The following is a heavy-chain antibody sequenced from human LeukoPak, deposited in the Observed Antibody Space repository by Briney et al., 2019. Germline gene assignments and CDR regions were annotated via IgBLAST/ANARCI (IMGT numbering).Heavy chain of an antibody. CDR3: ARPKTSGTYPYYYYAMDV. CDR1: GFSVSSNY. CDR2: IYSGGRT. Sequence: GGALRLSCAASGFSVSSNYMIWVRQAPGKGLEGGSIIYSGGRTKYAAYVKGRFTISRDNSKNTLYLQMNSLRAEDTAVYYCARPKTSGTYPYYYYAMDVWGQGATVTVSS. D-gene: IGHD3-10*01. J-gene: IGHJ6*02. V-gene: IGHV3-66*01.